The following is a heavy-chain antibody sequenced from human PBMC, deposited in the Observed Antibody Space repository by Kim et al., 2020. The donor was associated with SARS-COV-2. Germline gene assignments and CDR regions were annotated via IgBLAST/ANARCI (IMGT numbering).Heavy chain of an antibody. V-gene: IGHV3-33*01. J-gene: IGHJ4*02. D-gene: IGHD6-13*01. CDR1: GFTFSSYG. CDR2: IWYDGSNK. CDR3: ARELQQLVSYYFDY. Sequence: GGSLRLSCAASGFTFSSYGMPWVRQAPGKGLEWVAVIWYDGSNKYYADSVKGRFIISRDTSKNTLYLQMTSLRAEGTAVYYCARELQQLVSYYFDYWGQGTLVTVSS.